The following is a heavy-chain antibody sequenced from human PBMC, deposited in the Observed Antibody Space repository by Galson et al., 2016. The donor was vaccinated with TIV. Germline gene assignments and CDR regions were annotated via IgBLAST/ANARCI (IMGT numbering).Heavy chain of an antibody. CDR1: GGSISSGSYY. J-gene: IGHJ4*02. D-gene: IGHD3-22*01. V-gene: IGHV4-61*01. CDR3: AREVYYFDRSGYYFDQ. Sequence: ETLSLTCTVSGGSISSGSYYWTWIRQPPGKGLEWVGYIYYSGGTNYNPPLKSRVTISVDTSKNQFSLNLSSVTAADTAVYYCAREVYYFDRSGYYFDQWGQGTQVTVSS. CDR2: IYYSGGT.